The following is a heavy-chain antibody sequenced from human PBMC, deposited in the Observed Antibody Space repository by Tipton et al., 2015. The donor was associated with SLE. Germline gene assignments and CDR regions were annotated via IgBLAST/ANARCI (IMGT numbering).Heavy chain of an antibody. CDR3: AKDRPYSSSWYPFDY. Sequence: LRLSCAASGFTVSSNYMSWVRQAPGKGLEWVSVIYSGGSTYYADSVKGRFTISRDNSKNTLYLQMNSLRAEDTAVYYCAKDRPYSSSWYPFDYWGQGTLVTVSS. D-gene: IGHD6-13*01. CDR2: IYSGGST. J-gene: IGHJ4*02. V-gene: IGHV3-53*01. CDR1: GFTVSSNY.